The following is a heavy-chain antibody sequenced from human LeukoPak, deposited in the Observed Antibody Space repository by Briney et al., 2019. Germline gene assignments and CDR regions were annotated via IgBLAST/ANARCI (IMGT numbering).Heavy chain of an antibody. Sequence: GGSLRLSCAASGFTFGDYGMSWVRQAPGKGLEWVSGINWNGGSTGYADSVKGRLTISRDNAKNSLYLQMNSLRAEDTALYYCASVGSSSWASWGQGTLVTVSS. J-gene: IGHJ4*02. V-gene: IGHV3-20*04. CDR3: ASVGSSSWAS. CDR2: INWNGGST. CDR1: GFTFGDYG. D-gene: IGHD6-13*01.